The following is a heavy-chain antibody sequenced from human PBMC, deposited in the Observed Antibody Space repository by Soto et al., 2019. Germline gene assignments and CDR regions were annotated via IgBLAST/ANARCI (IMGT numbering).Heavy chain of an antibody. CDR1: GYTLTELS. CDR3: ATEINHRPYSSGPSGGAFDI. V-gene: IGHV1-24*01. D-gene: IGHD6-19*01. CDR2: FDPEDGET. J-gene: IGHJ3*02. Sequence: AASVKVSCKVSGYTLTELSMHWVRQAPGKGLEWMGGFDPEDGETIYAQKFQGRVTMTEDTSTDTAYMELSSLRSEDTAVYYCATEINHRPYSSGPSGGAFDIWGQGTMVTVSS.